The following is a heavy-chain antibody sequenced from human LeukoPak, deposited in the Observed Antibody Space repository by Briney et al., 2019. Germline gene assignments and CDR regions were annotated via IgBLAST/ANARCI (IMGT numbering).Heavy chain of an antibody. CDR3: ARVGGYDYDYYYYYMDV. D-gene: IGHD5-12*01. Sequence: GESLKISCQGSGYSFTSYWIGWVRQMPGKGLEWMGIIYPGDSDTRYSPSFQGQVTISADKSISTAYLQWSSLKASDTAMYYCARVGGYDYDYYYYYMDVRGKGTTVTVSS. CDR1: GYSFTSYW. CDR2: IYPGDSDT. J-gene: IGHJ6*03. V-gene: IGHV5-51*01.